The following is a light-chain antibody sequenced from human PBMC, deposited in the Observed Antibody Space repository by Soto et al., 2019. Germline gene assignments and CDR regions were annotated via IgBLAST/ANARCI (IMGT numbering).Light chain of an antibody. CDR2: AVS. CDR3: SSYTSSSPLV. Sequence: QSALTQPASVSGSPRHSITIACTGTSSDVGCYNYVSWYQHHPGEAAKLIIYAVSNRPSGVSYGFSGSKSGNTASLTLSGLQAEDEADYYCSSYTSSSPLVFGGGTKVTVL. V-gene: IGLV2-14*03. CDR1: SSDVGCYNY. J-gene: IGLJ3*02.